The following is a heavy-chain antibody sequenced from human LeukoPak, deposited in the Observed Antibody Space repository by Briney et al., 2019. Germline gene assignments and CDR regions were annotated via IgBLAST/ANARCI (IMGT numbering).Heavy chain of an antibody. CDR2: LSGSGTNT. CDR1: GFTFSSYG. V-gene: IGHV3-23*01. CDR3: AKAWHYDSSGNPYWCFDL. J-gene: IGHJ2*01. D-gene: IGHD3-22*01. Sequence: GGSPRLSCGASGFTFSSYGMSWVRQAPGKGLEWVSGLSGSGTNTYYADSVKGRFTISRDNSKNTLYLQMSSLRAEDTALYYCAKAWHYDSSGNPYWCFDLWGRGTLVTVSS.